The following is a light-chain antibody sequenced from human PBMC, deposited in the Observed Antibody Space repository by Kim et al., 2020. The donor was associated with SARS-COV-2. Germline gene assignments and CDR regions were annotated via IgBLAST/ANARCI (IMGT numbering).Light chain of an antibody. V-gene: IGKV3-20*01. CDR1: QSVSSSS. CDR3: QQYGSSPPYT. Sequence: SPWERANLSCRASQSVSSSSLAWYQQKPGQAPRLLIYGASSRATGIPDRFSGSGSGTDFTLTISRLEPEDFAVYYCQQYGSSPPYTFGQGTKLEI. J-gene: IGKJ2*01. CDR2: GAS.